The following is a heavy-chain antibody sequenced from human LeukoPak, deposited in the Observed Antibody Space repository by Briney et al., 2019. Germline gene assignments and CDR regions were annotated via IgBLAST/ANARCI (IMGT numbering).Heavy chain of an antibody. CDR2: IYYSGST. CDR3: ASSGSYYHYFDY. CDR1: GGSISSHY. D-gene: IGHD1-26*01. V-gene: IGHV4-59*11. Sequence: PSETLSLICTVSGGSISSHYWSWIRQPPGKGLEWIGYIYYSGSTNYNPSLKSRVTIPVDTSKNQFSLKLSSVTAADTAVYYCASSGSYYHYFDYWGQGTLVTVSS. J-gene: IGHJ4*02.